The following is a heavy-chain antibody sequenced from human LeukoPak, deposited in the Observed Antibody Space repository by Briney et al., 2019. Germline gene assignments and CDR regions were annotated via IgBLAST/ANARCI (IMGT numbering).Heavy chain of an antibody. V-gene: IGHV1-2*02. CDR1: GYSITVYY. J-gene: IGHJ4*02. Sequence: ASVKVSCKASGYSITVYYMHWVRQAPGQGREWMGWIDPNSGGTEYAQKFQGRVTMTRDTSVSTAYMELSRLRSDDTALYYCARETGYCSGGRCYFIYWGQGTLVTVSS. D-gene: IGHD2-15*01. CDR3: ARETGYCSGGRCYFIY. CDR2: IDPNSGGT.